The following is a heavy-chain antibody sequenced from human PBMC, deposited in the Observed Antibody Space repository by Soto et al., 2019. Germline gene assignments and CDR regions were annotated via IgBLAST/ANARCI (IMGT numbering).Heavy chain of an antibody. CDR1: GGSISSYY. D-gene: IGHD3-10*01. CDR2: IYYSGST. CDR3: ARVLLWFGEPLYYYYYYGMDV. V-gene: IGHV4-59*01. J-gene: IGHJ6*02. Sequence: SETLSLTCTVSGGSISSYYWSWIRQPPGKGLEWIGYIYYSGSTNYNPSLKSRVTISVDTSKNQFSLKLSSVTAADTAVYYCARVLLWFGEPLYYYYYYGMDVWGQGTTVTVSS.